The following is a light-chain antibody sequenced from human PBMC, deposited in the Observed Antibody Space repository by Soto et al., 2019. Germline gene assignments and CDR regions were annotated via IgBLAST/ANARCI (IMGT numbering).Light chain of an antibody. CDR2: AGN. J-gene: IGLJ2*01. Sequence: QSALTQPASVSGSPGQSITISCTGTSSDVGSYNLVSWYQQCPGKAPKLMIYAGNKRPSGVSNRFSGSKSGNTASLTISGLQAEDEADYYCCSYAGSSTHVVFGGGTKLTVL. CDR1: SSDVGSYNL. CDR3: CSYAGSSTHVV. V-gene: IGLV2-23*01.